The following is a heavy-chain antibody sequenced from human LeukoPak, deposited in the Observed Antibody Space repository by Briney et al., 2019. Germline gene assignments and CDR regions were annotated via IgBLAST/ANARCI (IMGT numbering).Heavy chain of an antibody. Sequence: GASVKVSCKASGYTFTGYYMHWVRQAPGQGLEWMGWINPNSGGTNYAQRFQGRVTMTRDTSISTAYMELSRLRSDDTAVYYCARDEHYDSNGYPFDYWGQGTLVTVSS. J-gene: IGHJ4*02. V-gene: IGHV1-2*02. CDR3: ARDEHYDSNGYPFDY. D-gene: IGHD3-22*01. CDR2: INPNSGGT. CDR1: GYTFTGYY.